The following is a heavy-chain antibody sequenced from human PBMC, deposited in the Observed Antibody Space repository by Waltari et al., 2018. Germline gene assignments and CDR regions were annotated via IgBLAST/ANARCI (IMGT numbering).Heavy chain of an antibody. J-gene: IGHJ4*02. Sequence: DVEVVQSGGGLVQPGGSLSLSCAASGFNLRFNWMHWVRQVPGKGLVWVARINSDGSSRSYTDSVKGRFTISRDNSKNTVYLQMDALRVEDTAVYYCAKDVAMGKSGFALDYWGQGALVTVSS. V-gene: IGHV3-74*01. CDR3: AKDVAMGKSGFALDY. CDR2: INSDGSSR. D-gene: IGHD3-3*01. CDR1: GFNLRFNW.